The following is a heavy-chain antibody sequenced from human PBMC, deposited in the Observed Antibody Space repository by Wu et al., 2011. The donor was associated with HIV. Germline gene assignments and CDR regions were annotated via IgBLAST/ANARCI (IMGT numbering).Heavy chain of an antibody. CDR2: IIPIFGTA. V-gene: IGHV1-69*05. CDR1: GGTFSSYA. Sequence: QVQLVQSGAEVEKPGSSVKVSCKASGGTFSSYAISWVRQAPGQGLEWMGGIIPIFGTATYAQKFQGRVTITTDESTSTAYMELSSLRSEDTAVYYCARARSRNYVWGSWGQGTLVTVSS. D-gene: IGHD3-16*01. CDR3: ARARSRNYVWGS. J-gene: IGHJ4*02.